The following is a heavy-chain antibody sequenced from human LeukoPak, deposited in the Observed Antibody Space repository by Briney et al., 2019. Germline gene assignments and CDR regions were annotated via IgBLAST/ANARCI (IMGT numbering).Heavy chain of an antibody. CDR2: IKSKTDGGTA. V-gene: IGHV3-15*01. CDR1: GFTFGDYA. Sequence: PGGSLRLSCTASGFTFGDYAMSWFRQAPGKGLEWVGRIKSKTDGGTADYAAPVKGRFTISRDDSKNTLYLQMNSLKTEDTAVYYCTTGNWVFDYWGRGTLVTVSS. D-gene: IGHD7-27*01. CDR3: TTGNWVFDY. J-gene: IGHJ4*02.